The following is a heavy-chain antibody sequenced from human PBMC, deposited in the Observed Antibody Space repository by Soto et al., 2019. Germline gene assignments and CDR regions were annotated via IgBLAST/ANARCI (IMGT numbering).Heavy chain of an antibody. D-gene: IGHD3-16*01. CDR3: ASCPGGSEGWFEP. V-gene: IGHV4-34*01. Sequence: SETLSLTCTVSGGSFSGYYWSWIRQPPGKGLEWTGEINHSGSTNYNPSLKSRVTISLDTSKNQFSLKLGSVTAADTAVYYCASCPGGSEGWFEPWGQGTLVTVSS. CDR1: GGSFSGYY. J-gene: IGHJ5*02. CDR2: INHSGST.